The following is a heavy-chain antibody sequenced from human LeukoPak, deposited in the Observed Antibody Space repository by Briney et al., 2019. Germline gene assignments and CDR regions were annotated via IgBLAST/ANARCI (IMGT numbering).Heavy chain of an antibody. CDR2: INHSGRT. V-gene: IGHV4-34*01. CDR1: GGSFSAYY. J-gene: IGHJ3*02. Sequence: SETLSLTCGVYGGSFSAYYWSWIRQPPGKGLEWLGEINHSGRTNYNPSLKSRLSISVETPKSQFSLRLTSVTAADTAVYCCARTDYGVYFNDAFDIWGQGIMATVSS. CDR3: ARTDYGVYFNDAFDI. D-gene: IGHD4-17*01.